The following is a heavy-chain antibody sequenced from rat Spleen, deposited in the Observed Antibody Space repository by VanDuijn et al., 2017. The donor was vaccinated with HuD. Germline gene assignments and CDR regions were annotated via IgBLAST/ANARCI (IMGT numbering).Heavy chain of an antibody. J-gene: IGHJ1*01. V-gene: IGHV5-31*01. CDR2: ITNTGGST. Sequence: EVQLVESGGGLVQPGRSLKLSCVASGFTFNNYWMTWIRQAPGKGLEWVASITNTGGSTYYPDSVKGRFTISRDNAKSTLYLQMNSLRSEDTATYYCTRGAIHTMGITPFDYWGPGTMVTVSS. D-gene: IGHD1-9*01. CDR3: TRGAIHTMGITPFDY. CDR1: GFTFNNYW.